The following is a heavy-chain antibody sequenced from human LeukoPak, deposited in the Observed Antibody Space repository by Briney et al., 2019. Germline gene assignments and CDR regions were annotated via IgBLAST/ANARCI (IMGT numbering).Heavy chain of an antibody. D-gene: IGHD3-10*01. V-gene: IGHV3-30*02. CDR2: IRYDGSNK. CDR3: AKDKKIRSGRSSGY. CDR1: GFTLSSYG. Sequence: GGSLRLSCAASGFTLSSYGMHWVRQAPGKGLEWVAFIRYDGSNKYYADSVKGRFTISRDNSKNTLYLQMNSLRAEDTAVYYCAKDKKIRSGRSSGYWGQGTLVTVSS. J-gene: IGHJ4*02.